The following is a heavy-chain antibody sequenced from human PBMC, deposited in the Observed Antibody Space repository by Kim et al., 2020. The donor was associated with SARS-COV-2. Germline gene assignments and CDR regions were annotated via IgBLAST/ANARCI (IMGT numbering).Heavy chain of an antibody. Sequence: GGSLRLSCAASGFNFSSYAMHWVRQAPGKGLEWVAVISYDGSNKYYADSVKGRFTISRDNSKNTLYLQMNSLRAEDTAVYYCARSFGTAIIYYYYGMDVWGQGTTVTVSS. CDR2: ISYDGSNK. CDR3: ARSFGTAIIYYYYGMDV. D-gene: IGHD2-21*02. V-gene: IGHV3-30-3*01. J-gene: IGHJ6*02. CDR1: GFNFSSYA.